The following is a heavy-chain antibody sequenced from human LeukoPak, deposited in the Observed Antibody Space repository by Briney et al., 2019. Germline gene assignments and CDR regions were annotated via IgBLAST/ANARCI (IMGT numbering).Heavy chain of an antibody. CDR1: GYAFTTYD. Sequence: GASVKVSCKASGYAFTTYDINWVRQATGPGPEWMGWMNPNSGNTGYTQNFQGRVTMTRNTSISTAYMELSSLKSEDTAVYYCARGRGSGHKENWFDPWGLGTLVTVSS. CDR3: ARGRGSGHKENWFDP. CDR2: MNPNSGNT. J-gene: IGHJ5*02. D-gene: IGHD6-19*01. V-gene: IGHV1-8*01.